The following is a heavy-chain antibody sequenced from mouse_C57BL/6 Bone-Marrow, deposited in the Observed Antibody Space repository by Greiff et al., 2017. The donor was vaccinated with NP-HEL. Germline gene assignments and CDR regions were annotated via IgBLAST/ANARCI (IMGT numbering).Heavy chain of an antibody. J-gene: IGHJ4*01. Sequence: QVQLQQPGAELVKPGASVKLSCKASGYTFTSYWMQWVKQRPGQGLEWIGEIDPSDSYTNYTQKFKGKATLTVDTSSSTAYMQLSSLTSEDSAVYYCGSGEGYDGYAMDYWGQGTSVTVSS. CDR1: GYTFTSYW. V-gene: IGHV1-50*01. CDR3: GSGEGYDGYAMDY. CDR2: IDPSDSYT. D-gene: IGHD2-2*01.